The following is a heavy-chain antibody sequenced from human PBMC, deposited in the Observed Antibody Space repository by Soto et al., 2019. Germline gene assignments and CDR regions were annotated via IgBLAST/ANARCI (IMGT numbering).Heavy chain of an antibody. D-gene: IGHD3-10*01. CDR1: GYTFTSYD. V-gene: IGHV1-8*01. Sequence: QVQLVQSGAEVKKPGASVKVSCKASGYTFTSYDINWVRQATGQGLEWMGWMNPNSGNTGYAQKFQGRVTMTRNTSISTAYMELSSLRSEDTAVYYCARGQSSGSYYPYYYYGMDVWGQGTTVTVSS. CDR3: ARGQSSGSYYPYYYYGMDV. J-gene: IGHJ6*02. CDR2: MNPNSGNT.